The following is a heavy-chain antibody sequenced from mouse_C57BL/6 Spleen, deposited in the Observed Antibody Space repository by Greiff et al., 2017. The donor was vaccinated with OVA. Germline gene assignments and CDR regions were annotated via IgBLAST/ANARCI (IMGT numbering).Heavy chain of an antibody. CDR3: ARDYYGNYDYFDY. D-gene: IGHD2-1*01. CDR1: GYAFTNYL. CDR2: INPGSGGT. J-gene: IGHJ2*01. V-gene: IGHV1-54*01. Sequence: VQLQQSGAELVRPGTSVKVSCKASGYAFTNYLIEWVKQRPGPGLEWIGVINPGSGGTNYNEKFKGKATLTADKSSSTAYMQLSSLTSEDSAVDFCARDYYGNYDYFDYWGQGTTLTVSS.